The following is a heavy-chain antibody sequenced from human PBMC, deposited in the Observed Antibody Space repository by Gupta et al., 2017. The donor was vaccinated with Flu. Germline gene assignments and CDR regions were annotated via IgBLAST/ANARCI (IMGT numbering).Heavy chain of an antibody. CDR3: ARGGAACSSTSCYVLWNNWFDP. V-gene: IGHV1-2*02. CDR2: INPNSGGT. J-gene: IGHJ5*02. Sequence: QVQLVQSGAEVKKPGASVKVSCKASGYTFTGYYMHWVRQAPGQGLEWMGWINPNSGGTNYAQKFQGRVTMTRDTSISTAYMELSRLRSDDTAVYYCARGGAACSSTSCYVLWNNWFDPWGQGTLVTVSS. D-gene: IGHD2-2*01. CDR1: GYTFTGYY.